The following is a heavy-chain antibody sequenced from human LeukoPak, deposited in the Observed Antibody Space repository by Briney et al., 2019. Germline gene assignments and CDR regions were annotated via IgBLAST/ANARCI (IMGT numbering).Heavy chain of an antibody. J-gene: IGHJ3*02. Sequence: GGSLRLSCAASGFTFSSYGMHWVRQAPGKGLEWVAFIRYDGSNKYYADSVKGRFAISRDNSKNTLYLQMGSLRAEDMAVYYCARPVGRQWLADDAFDIWGQGTMVTVSS. D-gene: IGHD6-19*01. CDR1: GFTFSSYG. V-gene: IGHV3-30*02. CDR3: ARPVGRQWLADDAFDI. CDR2: IRYDGSNK.